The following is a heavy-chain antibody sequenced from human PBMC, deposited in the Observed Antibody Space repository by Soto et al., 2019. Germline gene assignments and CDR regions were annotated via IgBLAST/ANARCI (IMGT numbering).Heavy chain of an antibody. CDR3: ARGITMVRGVIFSPYFDY. V-gene: IGHV4-31*03. Sequence: QVQLQESGPGLVKPSQTLSLTCTVSGGSISSGGYYWSWIRQHPGKGLEWIGYIYYGGTAYYDPSPKSRVTISVATSKNHFSLTLSSVTAADTAVYYCARGITMVRGVIFSPYFDYWGQGTLVTVSS. CDR2: IYYGGTA. CDR1: GGSISSGGYY. J-gene: IGHJ4*02. D-gene: IGHD3-10*01.